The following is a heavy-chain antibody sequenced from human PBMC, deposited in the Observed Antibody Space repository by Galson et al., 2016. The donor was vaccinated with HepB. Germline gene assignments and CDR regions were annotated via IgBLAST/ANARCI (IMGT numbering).Heavy chain of an antibody. CDR3: ARGAKKQVDVYGGGNYFDY. J-gene: IGHJ4*02. D-gene: IGHD5/OR15-5a*01. Sequence: SLRLSCAASGFTFSNYGMHWVRQAPGKGLEWVAVIWFDGNKKYYGDSVKGRFTISRDNSKDTLYLQMNSLRAEDTAVYYCARGAKKQVDVYGGGNYFDYWGQGTLVTVSS. V-gene: IGHV3-33*01. CDR2: IWFDGNKK. CDR1: GFTFSNYG.